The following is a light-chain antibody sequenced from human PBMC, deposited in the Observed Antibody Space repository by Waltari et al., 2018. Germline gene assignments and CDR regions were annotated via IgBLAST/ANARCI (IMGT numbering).Light chain of an antibody. V-gene: IGKV1-5*03. Sequence: DIQMTQSPSTLSASVGDRVTITCRASQSLSNWLAWYQQKPGKAPKVLIYKGSTLESGVPSRFSGSGSGTELTRTISSLQPDDCATYYCQQYRNLWTFGQGTKVEIK. J-gene: IGKJ1*01. CDR2: KGS. CDR1: QSLSNW. CDR3: QQYRNLWT.